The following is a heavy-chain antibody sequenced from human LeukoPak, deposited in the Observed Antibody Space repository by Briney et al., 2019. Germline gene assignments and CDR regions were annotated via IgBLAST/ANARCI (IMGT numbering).Heavy chain of an antibody. CDR1: GFTFSSYA. J-gene: IGHJ3*02. CDR3: ARREPTTVTHWAFDI. CDR2: ISYYGSNK. V-gene: IGHV3-30*04. Sequence: GRSLRLSCAASGFTFSSYAMHWVRQAPGKGLEWVAVISYYGSNKYYADSVKGRFTISRDNSKNTLYLQMNSLRAEDTAVYYCARREPTTVTHWAFDIWGQGTMVTVSS. D-gene: IGHD4-17*01.